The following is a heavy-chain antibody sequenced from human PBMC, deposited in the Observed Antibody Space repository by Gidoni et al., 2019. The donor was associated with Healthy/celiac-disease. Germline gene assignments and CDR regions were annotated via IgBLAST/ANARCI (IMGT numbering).Heavy chain of an antibody. Sequence: QVQLVESGGGVVQPGRSLRLSCAASGFTFSSYAMHWVRQAPGKGLEWVACISYDGSNKYYADSVKGRFTISRDNSKNTLYLQMNSLRAEDTSVYYCARDKGVGGFFDYWGQGTLVTVSS. V-gene: IGHV3-30*04. J-gene: IGHJ4*02. CDR3: ARDKGVGGFFDY. CDR1: GFTFSSYA. D-gene: IGHD3-16*01. CDR2: ISYDGSNK.